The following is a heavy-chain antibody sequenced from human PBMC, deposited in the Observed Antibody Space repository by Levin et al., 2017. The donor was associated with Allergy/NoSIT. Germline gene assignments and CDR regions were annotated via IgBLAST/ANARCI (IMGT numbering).Heavy chain of an antibody. J-gene: IGHJ4*02. Sequence: GGSLRLSCAASGFTFSSYGMHWVRQAPGKGLEWVAVISYDGSNKYCADSVKGRFTISGDNSKNTLYLQMNSLRAEDTAVYYCAKPYDILTGYYPFDYWGQGTLVTVSS. V-gene: IGHV3-30*18. CDR1: GFTFSSYG. CDR2: ISYDGSNK. CDR3: AKPYDILTGYYPFDY. D-gene: IGHD3-9*01.